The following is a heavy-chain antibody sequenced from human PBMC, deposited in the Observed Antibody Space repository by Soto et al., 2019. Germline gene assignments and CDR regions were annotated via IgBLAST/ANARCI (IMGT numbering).Heavy chain of an antibody. Sequence: QVQLVQSGAEVKKPGASVKVSCKASGYTFTSYGISWVRQAPGQGLEWMGWVNAYNGNTNYAQNHQGRVTMTKVTSPSTAYMELRSLRSDDAAVYYCARDWFGIDYWGQGTLVSVSS. CDR1: GYTFTSYG. CDR2: VNAYNGNT. CDR3: ARDWFGIDY. D-gene: IGHD3-16*01. J-gene: IGHJ4*02. V-gene: IGHV1-18*01.